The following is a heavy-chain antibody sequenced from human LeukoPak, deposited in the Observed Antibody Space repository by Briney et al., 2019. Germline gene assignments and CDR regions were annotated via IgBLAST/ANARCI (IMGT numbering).Heavy chain of an antibody. V-gene: IGHV3-23*01. CDR3: AKDRSGRPHFDY. J-gene: IGHJ4*02. CDR2: ISGSGGST. Sequence: GGSLRLSCAASGFTFSSYGMSWVRQAPGKGLEWVSAISGSGGSTYYADSVKGRFTISRDNSKNTLYLQMNSLRAEDTAVYYCAKDRSGRPHFDYWGQGTMVTVSS. CDR1: GFTFSSYG. D-gene: IGHD6-19*01.